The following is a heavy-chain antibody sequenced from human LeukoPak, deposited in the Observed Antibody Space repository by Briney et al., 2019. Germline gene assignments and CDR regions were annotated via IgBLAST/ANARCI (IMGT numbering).Heavy chain of an antibody. CDR1: GLTFRTYW. D-gene: IGHD3-22*01. J-gene: IGHJ4*02. Sequence: GSLRLSCAASGLTFRTYWMSWVRQAPGKGLEWVANVNQDGSENYYLDSVKGRFTISRDNAKNSLHLQMNSLRAEDTAVYYCARDVFSSGIDYWGQGTLVTVSS. V-gene: IGHV3-7*05. CDR3: ARDVFSSGIDY. CDR2: VNQDGSEN.